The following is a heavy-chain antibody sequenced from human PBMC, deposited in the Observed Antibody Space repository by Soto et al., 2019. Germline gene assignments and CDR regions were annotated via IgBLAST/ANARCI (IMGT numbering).Heavy chain of an antibody. V-gene: IGHV3-23*01. D-gene: IGHD6-6*01. J-gene: IGHJ3*02. CDR3: AKDTRASSIAAYDAFDI. CDR2: ISGSGGST. CDR1: GFTFSSYA. Sequence: AGGSLRLSCAASGFTFSSYAMSWVRQAPGKGLEWVSAISGSGGSTYYADSVKGRFTISRDNSKNTLYLQMNSLRAEDTAVYYCAKDTRASSIAAYDAFDIWGQGTMVTVSS.